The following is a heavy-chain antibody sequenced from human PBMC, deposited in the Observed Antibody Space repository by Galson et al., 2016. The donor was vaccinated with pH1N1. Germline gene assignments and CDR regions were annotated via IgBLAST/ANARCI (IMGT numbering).Heavy chain of an antibody. D-gene: IGHD4-17*01. CDR2: INWNSKTR. CDR1: GFTFGHYG. CDR3: VTDSGDGDRNLVPHDAFDV. Sequence: SLRLSCAAAGFTFGHYGMHWARQVPGKGLEWVSGINWNSKTRAYGDPVRGRFTISRDNAKNSLYLQMNSLRPEDTALYYCVTDSGDGDRNLVPHDAFDVWGQGTMVTVSS. V-gene: IGHV3-9*01. J-gene: IGHJ3*01.